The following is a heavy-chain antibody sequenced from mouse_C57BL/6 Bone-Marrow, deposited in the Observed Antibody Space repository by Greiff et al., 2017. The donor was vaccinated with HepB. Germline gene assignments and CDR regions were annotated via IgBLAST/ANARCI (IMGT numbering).Heavy chain of an antibody. V-gene: IGHV5-4*01. CDR2: ISDGGSYN. Sequence: EVKVVESGGGLVQPGGPLKLPCAASGFTFSSYAMYWVRQTPEKRLEWVATISDGGSYNYYPDNVKGRFTISRDNAKNNLYLQMSHLKSEDTAIYYCARDGDLVLLWVYFDYWGQGTTLTVSS. D-gene: IGHD2-1*01. J-gene: IGHJ2*01. CDR1: GFTFSSYA. CDR3: ARDGDLVLLWVYFDY.